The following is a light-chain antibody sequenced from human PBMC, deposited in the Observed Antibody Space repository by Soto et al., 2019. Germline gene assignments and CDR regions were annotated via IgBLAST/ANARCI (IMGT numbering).Light chain of an antibody. CDR1: ESVSTN. CDR3: QVRTDWPPFKYT. CDR2: ETS. J-gene: IGKJ2*01. Sequence: EIVMTQSPATLSLSPGERATLSCRASESVSTNLAWYQQKAGQAPRLLIYETSNRATGVPARFSGSGSGTDFTLTISRLEPEDFAIYFCQVRTDWPPFKYTFGQGTKLEVK. V-gene: IGKV3-11*01.